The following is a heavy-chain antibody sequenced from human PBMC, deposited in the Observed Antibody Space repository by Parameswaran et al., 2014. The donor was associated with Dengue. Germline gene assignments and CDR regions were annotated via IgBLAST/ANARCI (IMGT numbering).Heavy chain of an antibody. CDR3: AIGGRGLTTFGAYSGYNWFDP. V-gene: IGHV1-69*01. CDR2: IISILGTN. J-gene: IGHJ5*02. Sequence: WVRQAPGQGLEWMGGIISILGTNHYAQKFQGRVTITADGSTSTAYMELSSLRSEDTAVYYCAIGGRGLTTFGAYSGYNWFDPWGQGTLVTVSS. D-gene: IGHD3-3*01.